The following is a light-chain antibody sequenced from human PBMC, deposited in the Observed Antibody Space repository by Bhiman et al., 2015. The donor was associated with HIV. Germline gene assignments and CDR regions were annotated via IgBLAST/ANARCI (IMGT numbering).Light chain of an antibody. J-gene: IGLJ2*01. CDR2: GNS. CDR1: TSNIGSNY. V-gene: IGLV1-40*01. CDR3: QSYDSSLSGSRAV. Sequence: QLVLTQPPSVSAPPGQKVTISCSGTTSNIGSNYVAWYQQLPGTAPKLLIYGNSNRPSGVPDRFSGSKSGTSASLAITGLRAEDEADYYCQSYDSSLSGSRAVFGGGTKLTVL.